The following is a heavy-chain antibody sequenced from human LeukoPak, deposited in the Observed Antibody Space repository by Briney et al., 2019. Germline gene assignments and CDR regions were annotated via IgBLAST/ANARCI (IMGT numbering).Heavy chain of an antibody. J-gene: IGHJ6*02. CDR3: ASLTIDSPYYYYYGMDV. V-gene: IGHV1-18*01. D-gene: IGHD4/OR15-4a*01. CDR1: GYTFTSYG. CDR2: ISAYNGNT. Sequence: ASVKVSCKASGYTFTSYGISWVRQAPGQGLEWMGWISAYNGNTNYAQKLQGRVTMTTDTSTSTAYMELRGLRSDDTAVYYCASLTIDSPYYYYYGMDVWGQGTTVTVSS.